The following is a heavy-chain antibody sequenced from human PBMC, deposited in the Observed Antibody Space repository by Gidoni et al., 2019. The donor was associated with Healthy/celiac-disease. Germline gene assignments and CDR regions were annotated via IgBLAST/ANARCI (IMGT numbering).Heavy chain of an antibody. CDR2: IIPIFGTA. CDR3: ARADIVLIKDYYYGMDV. V-gene: IGHV1-69*01. J-gene: IGHJ6*02. Sequence: QVQLVQSGAAVKKPGSSVKVSFKASAGTFSSCAISWVRQAPGQGPEWMGGIIPIFGTANYAQKFQGRVTITADESTGTAYMELSSLRSEDTAVYYCARADIVLIKDYYYGMDVWGQGTTVTVSS. CDR1: AGTFSSCA. D-gene: IGHD2-8*01.